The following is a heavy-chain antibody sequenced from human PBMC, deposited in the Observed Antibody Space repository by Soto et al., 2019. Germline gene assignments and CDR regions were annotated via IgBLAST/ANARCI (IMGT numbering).Heavy chain of an antibody. V-gene: IGHV4-59*12. Sequence: SETLSLTCTVSGGSISSYYWSWIRQPPGKGLEWIGYIYYSGSTNYNPSLKSRVTISVDTSKNQFSLKLSAVTAADTAVYYCAREGEGSGSYFSAFDIWGQGTMVTVSS. CDR1: GGSISSYY. CDR2: IYYSGST. CDR3: AREGEGSGSYFSAFDI. D-gene: IGHD3-10*01. J-gene: IGHJ3*02.